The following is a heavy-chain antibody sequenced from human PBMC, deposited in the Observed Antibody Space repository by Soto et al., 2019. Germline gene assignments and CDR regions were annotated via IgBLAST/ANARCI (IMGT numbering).Heavy chain of an antibody. V-gene: IGHV3-48*03. D-gene: IGHD1-26*01. CDR3: ARGGSGSYFWYFDL. Sequence: GGSLRLSCADSGFTFSRYEMNWVRQAPGKGLEWVSYISSSSSTLYYADSVEGRFTISRDNAKNSLYLQMNSLRAEDTAVYYCARGGSGSYFWYFDLWGRGTLVTVS. CDR2: ISSSSSTL. CDR1: GFTFSRYE. J-gene: IGHJ2*01.